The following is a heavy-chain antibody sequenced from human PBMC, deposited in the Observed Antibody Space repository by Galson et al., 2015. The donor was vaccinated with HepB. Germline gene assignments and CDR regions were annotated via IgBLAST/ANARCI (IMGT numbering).Heavy chain of an antibody. CDR3: AKESPYCGSPNCRYYDFDS. V-gene: IGHV3-23*01. CDR1: GFTFNSYA. J-gene: IGHJ4*02. Sequence: SLRLSCAASGFTFNSYAMSWVRQAPGKGLEWVSAVSGNGGTTYYADSVKRRFTISRDHSKNTLYLRANSLRAEDTAVYYCAKESPYCGSPNCRYYDFDSCGQGILVTASS. D-gene: IGHD2-2*01. CDR2: VSGNGGTT.